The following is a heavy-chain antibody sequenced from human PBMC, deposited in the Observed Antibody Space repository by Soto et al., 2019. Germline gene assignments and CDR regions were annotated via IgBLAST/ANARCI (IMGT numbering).Heavy chain of an antibody. V-gene: IGHV3-30*03. D-gene: IGHD2-8*01. CDR2: ISYDGSNK. J-gene: IGHJ4*02. Sequence: GGSLRLSCAASGFTFSSYGMHRVRQAPGKGLEWVAVISYDGSNKYYADSVRGRFTISRDNSKNTLYLQMNSLRAEDTAVYYCASTTPNGGHWGQGTLVTVSS. CDR3: ASTTPNGGH. CDR1: GFTFSSYG.